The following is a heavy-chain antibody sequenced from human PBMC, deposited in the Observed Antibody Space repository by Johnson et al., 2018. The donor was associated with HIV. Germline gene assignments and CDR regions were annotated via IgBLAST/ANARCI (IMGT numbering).Heavy chain of an antibody. CDR3: AKATFPGDALFFDI. V-gene: IGHV3-23*04. Sequence: VQLVESGGGLIQPGGSLRLSCAASGFSVTTDYMNGVRQAPGKGLEWVSAISGSGGSTYYADSVKGRFTIYRDNSKNTLYVQRKSLIAEDTAVYYFAKATFPGDALFFDIWGQGTMVSVSS. CDR1: GFSVTTDY. J-gene: IGHJ3*02. CDR2: ISGSGGST. D-gene: IGHD2-21*01.